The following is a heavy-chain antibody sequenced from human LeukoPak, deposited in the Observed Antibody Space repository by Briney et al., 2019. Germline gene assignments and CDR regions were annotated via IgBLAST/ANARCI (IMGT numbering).Heavy chain of an antibody. CDR1: GGSFSGYY. CDR2: INHSGST. D-gene: IGHD3-9*01. V-gene: IGHV4-34*01. J-gene: IGHJ4*02. Sequence: SETLSLTCAVYGGSFSGYYWSRIRQPPGKGLEWIGEINHSGSTNYNPSLKSRVTISVDTSKNQFSLKLSSVTAADTAVYYCARGGKRYFDWLFQAFDYWGQGTLVTVSS. CDR3: ARGGKRYFDWLFQAFDY.